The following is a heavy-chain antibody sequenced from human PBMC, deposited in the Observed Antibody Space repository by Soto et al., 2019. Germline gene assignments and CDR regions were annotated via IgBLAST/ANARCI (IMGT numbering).Heavy chain of an antibody. V-gene: IGHV3-30*18. CDR1: GFTFSSYG. CDR3: AKSLRPYSSSWYFDY. J-gene: IGHJ4*02. D-gene: IGHD6-13*01. Sequence: VRPLGSLRLSCAASGFTFSSYGMHWVRQAPGKGLEWVAVISYDGSNKYYADSVKGRFTISRDNSKNTLYLQMISLRAEDTAVYYCAKSLRPYSSSWYFDYWGQGTLVTVSS. CDR2: ISYDGSNK.